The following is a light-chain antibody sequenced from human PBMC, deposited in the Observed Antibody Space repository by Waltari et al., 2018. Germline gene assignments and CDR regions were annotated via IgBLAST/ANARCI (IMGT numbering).Light chain of an antibody. CDR2: DAS. Sequence: EIVLTQSPGALSLSPGERATLSCRASKSVSSNFFAWYQQSPGQAPRLLIYDASTRATGIPSRFSGSGSGTDFTLTISRLEPEDFAVDYCQQYGSSPKVTFGGGTKVEIK. J-gene: IGKJ4*01. CDR3: QQYGSSPKVT. V-gene: IGKV3-20*01. CDR1: KSVSSNF.